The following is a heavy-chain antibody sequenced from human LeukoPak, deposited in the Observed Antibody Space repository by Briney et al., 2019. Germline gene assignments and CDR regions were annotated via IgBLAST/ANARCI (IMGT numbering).Heavy chain of an antibody. J-gene: IGHJ4*02. CDR3: ARGSGGWNDYFDY. Sequence: GSLRLSCAASGLTGSHNYVSWVRQAPGKGLEWVSAIHTSGDTCYADSVKGRFTISRDNSKNTLYLQMNSLRAEDTAVYYCARGSGGWNDYFDYWGQGTLVTVSS. V-gene: IGHV3-53*01. D-gene: IGHD1-1*01. CDR1: GLTGSHNY. CDR2: IHTSGDT.